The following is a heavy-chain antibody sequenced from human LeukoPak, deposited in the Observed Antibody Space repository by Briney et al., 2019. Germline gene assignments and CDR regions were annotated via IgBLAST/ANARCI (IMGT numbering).Heavy chain of an antibody. CDR3: ARDCSGGSCYDHAFDI. V-gene: IGHV3-7*01. CDR1: GFTFSSYW. Sequence: GGSLRLSCAASGFTFSSYWMSWVRQAPGKGLEWVANMKQDGSEKYYVDSVKGRFTISRDNAKNSLYLQMNSLRAEDTAVYYCARDCSGGSCYDHAFDIWGQGTMVTVSS. D-gene: IGHD2-15*01. CDR2: MKQDGSEK. J-gene: IGHJ3*02.